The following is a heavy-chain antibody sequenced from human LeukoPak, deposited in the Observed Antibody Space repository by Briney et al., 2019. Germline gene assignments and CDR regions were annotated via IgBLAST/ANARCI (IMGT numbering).Heavy chain of an antibody. CDR2: IYYSGST. Sequence: SETLSLTCTVSGGSISSSSYYWGWIRQPPGKGLEWIGSIYYSGSTYYNPSLKSRVTISVDTSKNQFSLKLSSLTAADTAVYYCARVTRTYFYYYYMDVWGKGTTVTVSS. CDR1: GGSISSSSYY. CDR3: ARVTRTYFYYYYMDV. J-gene: IGHJ6*03. V-gene: IGHV4-39*07.